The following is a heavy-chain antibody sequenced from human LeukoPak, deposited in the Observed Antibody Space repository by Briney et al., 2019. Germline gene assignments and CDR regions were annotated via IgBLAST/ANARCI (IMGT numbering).Heavy chain of an antibody. CDR2: ISGSSGTI. CDR1: GFTFSTYA. J-gene: IGHJ3*02. V-gene: IGHV3-48*02. Sequence: GGSLRLSCAASGFTFSTYAMNWVRQAPGKGLEWVAYISGSSGTIYYADSVKGRFTISRDNAKNSLYLQLNSLRDEDTAVYYCARYRYCSSTSCFRDAFDIWGQGTMVTVSS. D-gene: IGHD2-2*01. CDR3: ARYRYCSSTSCFRDAFDI.